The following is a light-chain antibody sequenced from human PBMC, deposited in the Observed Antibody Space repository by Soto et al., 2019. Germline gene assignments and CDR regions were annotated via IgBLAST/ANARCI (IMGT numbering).Light chain of an antibody. CDR2: GAS. CDR1: QSVGSTY. CDR3: QQYTKSPCT. Sequence: EVVLTQSPGTLSLSPGERATLSCGASQSVGSTYVAWYQQKPGQAPRLLIYGASSMATGIPDRFSGSGSGTDFTLTISRLEPEDFAVYYCQQYTKSPCTFGQGTKVEMK. V-gene: IGKV3-20*01. J-gene: IGKJ1*01.